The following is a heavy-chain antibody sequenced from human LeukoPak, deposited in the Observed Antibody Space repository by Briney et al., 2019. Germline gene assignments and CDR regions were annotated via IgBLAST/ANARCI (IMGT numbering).Heavy chain of an antibody. CDR2: IYYSGST. Sequence: PSETLSLTCTVSGGSISSGGYFWSWIRQHPGKGLEWIGYIYYSGSTYYNPSLKSRVTISVDTSKNQFSLKLSSVTAADTAVYYCARLLSGYCSSTSCYHSGVAEVWGQGTLVTVSS. J-gene: IGHJ4*02. V-gene: IGHV4-31*03. D-gene: IGHD2-2*01. CDR3: ARLLSGYCSSTSCYHSGVAEV. CDR1: GGSISSGGYF.